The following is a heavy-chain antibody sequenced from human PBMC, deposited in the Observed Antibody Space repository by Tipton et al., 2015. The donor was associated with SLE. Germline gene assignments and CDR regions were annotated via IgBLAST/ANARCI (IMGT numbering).Heavy chain of an antibody. CDR3: ARDSDFWSGYYTTYYFDY. Sequence: QSGAEVKKPGSSVKVSCKASGYTFTSYAMHWVRQAPGQRLEWMGWINAGNGNTKYSQKFQGRVTITRDTSASTAYMELSSLRSEDTAVYYCARDSDFWSGYYTTYYFDYWGQGTLVTVSS. J-gene: IGHJ4*02. D-gene: IGHD3-3*01. CDR1: GYTFTSYA. V-gene: IGHV1-3*01. CDR2: INAGNGNT.